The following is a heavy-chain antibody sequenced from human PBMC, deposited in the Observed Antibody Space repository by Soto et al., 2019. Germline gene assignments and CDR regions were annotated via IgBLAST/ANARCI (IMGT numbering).Heavy chain of an antibody. V-gene: IGHV4-30-2*01. CDR1: GDTISTGGYT. CDR3: ARQRDGNSFRYLDY. CDR2: IYHSGST. J-gene: IGHJ4*02. D-gene: IGHD4-4*01. Sequence: PSETLSLTCDVSGDTISTGGYTWAWIRQPPGKALEWIGYIYHSGSTYYNPSLKSRVTISVDRSKNQFSLKLSSVTAADTAVYYCARQRDGNSFRYLDYWGQGALVTVSS.